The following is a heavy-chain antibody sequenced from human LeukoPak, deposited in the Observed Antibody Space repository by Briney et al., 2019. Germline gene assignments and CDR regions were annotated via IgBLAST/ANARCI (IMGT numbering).Heavy chain of an antibody. CDR3: AGLGVSLYRGGDY. J-gene: IGHJ4*02. CDR2: INPNSGGT. V-gene: IGHV1-2*02. D-gene: IGHD1-26*01. CDR1: GYTFTSYY. Sequence: ASVKVSCKASGYTFTSYYMHWVRQAPGQGLEWMGWINPNSGGTNYAQKFQGRVTMTRDTSISTAYMELSRLRSDDTAVYYCAGLGVSLYRGGDYWGQGTLVTVSS.